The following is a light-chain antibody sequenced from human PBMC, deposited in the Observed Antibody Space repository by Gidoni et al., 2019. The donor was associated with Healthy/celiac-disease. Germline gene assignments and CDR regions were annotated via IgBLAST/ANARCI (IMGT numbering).Light chain of an antibody. CDR1: QGICNY. CDR3: QKYNSYPWT. J-gene: IGKJ1*01. Sequence: DIQMTHSPSSLSASVGDRVTITCRSSQGICNYLAWFQQKLGKAPKSLIDAASCLQSWVPSKFSGSGSGTDFTLTSSSLQHEDVATYYCQKYNSYPWTFGQGTKVEIK. CDR2: AAS. V-gene: IGKV1-16*02.